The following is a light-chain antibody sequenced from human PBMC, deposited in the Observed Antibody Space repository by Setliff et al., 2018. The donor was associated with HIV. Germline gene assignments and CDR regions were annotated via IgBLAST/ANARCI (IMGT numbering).Light chain of an antibody. Sequence: SALTQPASLSGSPGQSITISCTETGSDVAGYTYVSWYQQHPGKAPKLIIYDVGKRPSGVSNRFSGSKSGNTASLTISGLQADDEADYYCSSYTSSNTFYVFATGTKVTV. J-gene: IGLJ1*01. CDR2: DVG. CDR3: SSYTSSNTFYV. CDR1: GSDVAGYTY. V-gene: IGLV2-14*01.